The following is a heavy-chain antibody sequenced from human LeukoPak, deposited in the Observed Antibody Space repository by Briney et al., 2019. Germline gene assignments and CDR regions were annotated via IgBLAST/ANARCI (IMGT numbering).Heavy chain of an antibody. CDR1: GYTFITYG. Sequence: GASVKVSCKASGYTFITYGVSWVRQAPGQGLEWMGGIIPIFGTANYAQKFQGRVTITRDTSASTAYMELSSLRSEDMAVYYCARERAHGDDAFDIWGQGTMVTVSS. V-gene: IGHV1-69*05. D-gene: IGHD4-17*01. CDR2: IIPIFGTA. CDR3: ARERAHGDDAFDI. J-gene: IGHJ3*02.